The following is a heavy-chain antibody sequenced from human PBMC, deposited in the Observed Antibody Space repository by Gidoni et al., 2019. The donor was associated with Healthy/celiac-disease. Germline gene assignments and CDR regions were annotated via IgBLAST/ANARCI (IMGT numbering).Heavy chain of an antibody. D-gene: IGHD4-17*01. Sequence: QVQLVQSGAEVKKPGSSVKVSCKASGGTFSSYAISWVRQAPGQGLEWMGGIITIFGTANYAQKFQGRVTITADESTSTAYMELSSLRSEDTAVYYCASGKIVSTYGDYYYYGMDVWGQGTTVTVSS. CDR1: GGTFSSYA. V-gene: IGHV1-69*01. J-gene: IGHJ6*02. CDR2: IITIFGTA. CDR3: ASGKIVSTYGDYYYYGMDV.